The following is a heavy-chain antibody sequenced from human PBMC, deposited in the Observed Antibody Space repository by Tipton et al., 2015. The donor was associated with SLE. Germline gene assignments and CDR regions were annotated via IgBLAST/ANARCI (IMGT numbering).Heavy chain of an antibody. V-gene: IGHV1-3*01. Sequence: QSGAEVKKPGASVKVSCKASGYTFTSYAMHWVRQAPGQRLEWMGWINAGNGNTKYSQKFQGRVTITRDTSASTAYMDLSSLRSEGTAVYYCARDSSGWHNWFDPWGQGTLVTFSS. D-gene: IGHD6-19*01. CDR3: ARDSSGWHNWFDP. J-gene: IGHJ5*02. CDR2: INAGNGNT. CDR1: GYTFTSYA.